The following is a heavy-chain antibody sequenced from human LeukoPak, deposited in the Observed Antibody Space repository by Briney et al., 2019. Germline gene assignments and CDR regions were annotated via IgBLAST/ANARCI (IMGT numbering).Heavy chain of an antibody. CDR1: GYTFTNYA. CDR3: ARGRGTGGSNRDFYFYYYMDV. CDR2: INADNGNT. D-gene: IGHD2-15*01. J-gene: IGHJ6*03. V-gene: IGHV1-3*03. Sequence: DSVKVSCKASGYTFTNYAIHWVRQAPGQRPEWMGWINADNGNTKYSQYFQDRITISRDTSASTAYMELRSLRSEDKAIYYCARGRGTGGSNRDFYFYYYMDVWGTGTTVIVSS.